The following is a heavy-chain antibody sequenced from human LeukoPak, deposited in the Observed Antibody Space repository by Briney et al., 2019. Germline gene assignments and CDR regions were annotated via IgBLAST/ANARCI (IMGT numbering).Heavy chain of an antibody. J-gene: IGHJ6*02. CDR1: GFTFSSYG. CDR2: IWYDGSNK. Sequence: GRSLRLSCAASGFTFSSYGMHWVRQAPGKGLEWVAVIWYDGSNKYYADSVKGRFTISRDNSKNTLYLQMNSLRAEDTAVYYCARDRMIAAAGTYYYYGMDVWGQGTTVTVSS. CDR3: ARDRMIAAAGTYYYYGMDV. D-gene: IGHD6-13*01. V-gene: IGHV3-33*01.